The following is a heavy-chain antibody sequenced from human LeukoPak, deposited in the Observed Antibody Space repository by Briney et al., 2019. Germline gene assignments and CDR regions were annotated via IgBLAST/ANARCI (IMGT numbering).Heavy chain of an antibody. CDR3: AKDLLDGYNLKRRTPYAFDI. V-gene: IGHV1-8*01. J-gene: IGHJ3*02. D-gene: IGHD5-24*01. CDR1: GYTFTSYD. Sequence: APVKVSCKASGYTFTSYDINWVRQATGQGLEWMGWMNPNSGNTGYAQKFQGRVTMTRNTSISTAYMELSSLRSEDTAVYYCAKDLLDGYNLKRRTPYAFDIWGQGTMVTVSS. CDR2: MNPNSGNT.